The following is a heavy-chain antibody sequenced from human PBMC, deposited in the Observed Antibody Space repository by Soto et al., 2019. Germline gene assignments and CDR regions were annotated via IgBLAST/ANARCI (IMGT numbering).Heavy chain of an antibody. J-gene: IGHJ6*03. Sequence: GGSLRLSCAASGFTFSSYAMSWVRQAPGKGLEWVSAISGSGGSTYYADSVKGRFTISRDNSKNTLYLQMNSLRAEDTAVYYCAKDLPTEPYGDYEFGYYYYMDVWGKGTTVTVSS. CDR2: ISGSGGST. D-gene: IGHD4-17*01. CDR1: GFTFSSYA. V-gene: IGHV3-23*01. CDR3: AKDLPTEPYGDYEFGYYYYMDV.